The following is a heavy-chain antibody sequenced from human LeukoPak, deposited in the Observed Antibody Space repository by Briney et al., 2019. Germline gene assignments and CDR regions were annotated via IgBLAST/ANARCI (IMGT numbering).Heavy chain of an antibody. D-gene: IGHD3-3*02. CDR3: ASLAFFVIFYNRGPYFDY. CDR1: GGSISGYY. J-gene: IGHJ4*02. V-gene: IGHV4-59*08. CDR2: IYHSGSS. Sequence: PSETLSLTCSVSGGSISGYYWSWIRQPPGKGLEWIGYIYHSGSSNYNPSLKSRVTISVDTSKNQFSLKLSSVTAADTAVYYCASLAFFVIFYNRGPYFDYGGRETRVPFSS.